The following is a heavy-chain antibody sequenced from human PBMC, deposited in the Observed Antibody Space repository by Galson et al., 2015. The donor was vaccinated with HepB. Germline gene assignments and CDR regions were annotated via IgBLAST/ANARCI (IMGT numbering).Heavy chain of an antibody. V-gene: IGHV4-34*01. J-gene: IGHJ5*02. CDR2: INHSGST. Sequence: SETLSLTCAVYGGSFSGYYWSWIRQPPGKGLEWIGEINHSGSTNYNPSLKSRVTISVDTSKNQFSLKLSSVTAADTAVYYCARFRGIAAAGTANWFDPWGQGTLVTVSS. D-gene: IGHD6-13*01. CDR1: GGSFSGYY. CDR3: ARFRGIAAAGTANWFDP.